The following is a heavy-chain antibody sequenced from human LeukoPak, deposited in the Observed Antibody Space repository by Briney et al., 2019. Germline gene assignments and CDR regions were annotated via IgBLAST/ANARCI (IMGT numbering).Heavy chain of an antibody. CDR1: GFTFSSYG. CDR3: ARAHPSYSSSWKIDY. D-gene: IGHD6-13*01. Sequence: TGGSLRLSCAASGFTFSSYGMHWVRQAPGKGLEWVAVISYDGSNKYYADSVKGRFTISRDNSKNTLYLQMNSLRAEDTAVYYCARAHPSYSSSWKIDYWGQGTLVTVSS. J-gene: IGHJ4*02. CDR2: ISYDGSNK. V-gene: IGHV3-30*03.